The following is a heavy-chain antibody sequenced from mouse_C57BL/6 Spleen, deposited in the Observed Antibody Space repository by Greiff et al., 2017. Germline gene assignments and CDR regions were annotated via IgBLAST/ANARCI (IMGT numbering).Heavy chain of an antibody. CDR3: ARSDGSSHLYFDV. D-gene: IGHD1-1*01. Sequence: EVQLVESGGGLVQPGGSLSLSCAASGFTFTDYYMSWVRQPPGKALEWLGFIRNKANGYTTEYSASVKGRFTISRDNSQSILYLQMNALRAEDSATYYCARSDGSSHLYFDVWGTGTTVTVSS. J-gene: IGHJ1*03. CDR1: GFTFTDYY. V-gene: IGHV7-3*01. CDR2: IRNKANGYTT.